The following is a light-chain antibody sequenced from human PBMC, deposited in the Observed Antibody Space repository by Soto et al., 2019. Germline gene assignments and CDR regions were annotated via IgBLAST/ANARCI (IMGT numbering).Light chain of an antibody. CDR2: KAS. CDR3: QQYNSYPWT. Sequence: DIQMTQSPSTLSASVGDRVTITCRASQSISSWLAWYQQKPGKAPKLLIYKASSLESGVPSRFSGSGSGTEFTLTNSSLQTDDFATYYCQQYNSYPWTFGQGTKVEIK. V-gene: IGKV1-5*03. J-gene: IGKJ1*01. CDR1: QSISSW.